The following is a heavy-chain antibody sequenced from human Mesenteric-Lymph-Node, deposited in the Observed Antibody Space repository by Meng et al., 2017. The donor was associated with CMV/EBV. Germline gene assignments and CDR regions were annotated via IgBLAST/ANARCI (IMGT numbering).Heavy chain of an antibody. CDR2: IYYSGST. J-gene: IGHJ5*02. V-gene: IGHV4-39*01. CDR1: GGSISSSSYY. CDR3: ARQPGNRDNWFDP. Sequence: SETLSLTCTVSGGSISSSSYYWGWIRQPPGKGLEWIGSIYYSGSTYYNPSLKSRVTISVDTSKNQFSLNLSSVTAADTAVYYCARQPGNRDNWFDPWGQGTLVTVSS. D-gene: IGHD1/OR15-1a*01.